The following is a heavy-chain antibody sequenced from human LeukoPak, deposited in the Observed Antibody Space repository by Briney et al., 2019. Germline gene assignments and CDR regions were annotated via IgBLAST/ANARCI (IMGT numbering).Heavy chain of an antibody. Sequence: ASVKVSCKASGYTFTSYDINWVRQATGQGPEWMGWMNPNSGNTGYAQKFQGRVTITRNTSISTAYMELSSLRSEDTAVYYCARVDYYGSGSLDYWGQGTLVTVSS. V-gene: IGHV1-8*03. CDR3: ARVDYYGSGSLDY. D-gene: IGHD3-10*01. CDR1: GYTFTSYD. J-gene: IGHJ4*02. CDR2: MNPNSGNT.